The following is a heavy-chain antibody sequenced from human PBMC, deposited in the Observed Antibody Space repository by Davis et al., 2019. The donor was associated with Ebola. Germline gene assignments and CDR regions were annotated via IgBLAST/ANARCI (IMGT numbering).Heavy chain of an antibody. D-gene: IGHD3-10*01. Sequence: PSETLSLTCPVSGGPISSYYWSWIRQPPGKGLEWIGYIYYSGSTNYNPSLKSRVTISVDTSKNQFSLKLSSVTAADTAVYYCASLRGVIITKVPQAFDIWGQGTMVTVSS. CDR1: GGPISSYY. J-gene: IGHJ3*02. V-gene: IGHV4-59*01. CDR3: ASLRGVIITKVPQAFDI. CDR2: IYYSGST.